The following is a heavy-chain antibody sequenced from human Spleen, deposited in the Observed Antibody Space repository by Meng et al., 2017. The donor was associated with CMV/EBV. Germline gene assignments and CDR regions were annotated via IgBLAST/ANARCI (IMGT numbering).Heavy chain of an antibody. CDR1: GGTFSSYA. J-gene: IGHJ2*01. V-gene: IGHV1-69*05. CDR2: IIPIFGTA. CDR3: ARDLNVSPQWYLDL. Sequence: KASGGTFSSYAISWVRQAPGQGLEWMGGIIPIFGTANYAQKFQGRVTITTDESTSTAYMELSSLRSEDTAVYYCARDLNVSPQWYLDLWGRGTLVTVSS. D-gene: IGHD5/OR15-5a*01.